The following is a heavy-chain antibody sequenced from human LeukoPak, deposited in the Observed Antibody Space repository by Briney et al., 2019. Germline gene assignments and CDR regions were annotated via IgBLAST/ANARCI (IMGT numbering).Heavy chain of an antibody. CDR1: GFSLNYYV. Sequence: GGSLRLSCAASGFSLNYYVMNWVRQAPGKGLEWVSGISGSTGSTKYADSVRGRFTISRDDSRKTLYLQMDSLRADDTAFYFCAKSYGDFWSGYYDYWGQGVRVTVSS. D-gene: IGHD3-3*01. CDR2: ISGSTGST. CDR3: AKSYGDFWSGYYDY. J-gene: IGHJ4*02. V-gene: IGHV3-23*01.